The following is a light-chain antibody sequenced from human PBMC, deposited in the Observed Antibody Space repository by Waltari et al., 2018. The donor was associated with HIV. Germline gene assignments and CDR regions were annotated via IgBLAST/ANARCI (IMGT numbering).Light chain of an antibody. J-gene: IGKJ2*01. Sequence: DIRMTQSPSTLSASIGDRVTITCRASQNIGNSLAWYQQKPGQAPKLRISLASSLERGVPIRFSGSGSGSEFTLTISSLQNEDFATYYCQQFDTYYTFGPGTRLE. CDR2: LAS. V-gene: IGKV1-5*03. CDR3: QQFDTYYT. CDR1: QNIGNS.